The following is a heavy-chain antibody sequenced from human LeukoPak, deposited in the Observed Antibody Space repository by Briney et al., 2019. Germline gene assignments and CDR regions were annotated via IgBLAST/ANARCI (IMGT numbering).Heavy chain of an antibody. CDR1: GGSFSGYY. CDR2: INHSGST. V-gene: IGHV4-34*01. Sequence: SETLSLTCAVYGGSFSGYYWSWIRQPPGKGLEWIGEINHSGSTNYNPSLKSRVTISVDTSKNQFSLKLSSVTAAETAVYYCARVGDYDSSGYCGWFDPWGQGTLVTASS. D-gene: IGHD3-22*01. J-gene: IGHJ5*02. CDR3: ARVGDYDSSGYCGWFDP.